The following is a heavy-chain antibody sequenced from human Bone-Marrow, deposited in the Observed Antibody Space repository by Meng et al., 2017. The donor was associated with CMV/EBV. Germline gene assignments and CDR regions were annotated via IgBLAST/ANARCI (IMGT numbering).Heavy chain of an antibody. J-gene: IGHJ4*02. CDR2: IKGVSSYI. V-gene: IGHV3-21*01. D-gene: IGHD1-26*01. CDR1: GFTFSSYR. CDR3: ASGQVYSGNDAIDY. Sequence: GGSLRLSCAASGFTFSSYRMSWVRQAPGKGLEWVANIKGVSSYIYYVDSVKGRFTISRDNSKNTLYLQMNSLRAEDTAVYYCASGQVYSGNDAIDYWGPGTLVTVSS.